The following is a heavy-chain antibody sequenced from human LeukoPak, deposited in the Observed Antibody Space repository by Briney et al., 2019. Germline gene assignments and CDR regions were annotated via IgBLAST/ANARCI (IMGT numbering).Heavy chain of an antibody. Sequence: SSETLSPTCAVYGGSFSGYYWSWIRQPPGKGLEWIGEINHSGSTNYNPSLKSRVTISVDTSKNQFSLKLSSVTAADTAVYYCARGPVFLNAVAVTTFDYWGQGTLVTVSS. D-gene: IGHD6-19*01. V-gene: IGHV4-34*01. CDR3: ARGPVFLNAVAVTTFDY. CDR2: INHSGST. CDR1: GGSFSGYY. J-gene: IGHJ4*02.